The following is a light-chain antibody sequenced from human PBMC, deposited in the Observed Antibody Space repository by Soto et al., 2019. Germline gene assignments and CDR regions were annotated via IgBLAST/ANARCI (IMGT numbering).Light chain of an antibody. CDR1: SSDVGGYKL. Sequence: QSALTQPRSVSGSPGQSVTISCTGTSSDVGGYKLVSWYQQLPGRAPKLMIYDVSERPSGVPDRFPGSKSGNTASLTISGLQAEDEADYYCCSYAGSFYVFGIGTKLTVL. CDR3: CSYAGSFYV. V-gene: IGLV2-11*01. CDR2: DVS. J-gene: IGLJ1*01.